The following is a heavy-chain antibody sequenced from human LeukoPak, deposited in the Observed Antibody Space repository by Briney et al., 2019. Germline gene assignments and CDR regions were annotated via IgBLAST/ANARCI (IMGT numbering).Heavy chain of an antibody. CDR1: GYTFTSYY. Sequence: ASVKVSCKASGYTFTSYYMHWVRQAPGQGLEWMGIINPSGGSTSYAQKFQGRVTMTRDTSTSTVYMELSSLRSEDTAVYYCARGQFVVVPAATPGDYWGQGTLVTVSS. CDR3: ARGQFVVVPAATPGDY. CDR2: INPSGGST. V-gene: IGHV1-46*01. J-gene: IGHJ4*02. D-gene: IGHD2-2*01.